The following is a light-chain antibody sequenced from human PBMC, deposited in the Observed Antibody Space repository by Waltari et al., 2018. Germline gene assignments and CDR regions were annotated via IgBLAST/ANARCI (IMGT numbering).Light chain of an antibody. Sequence: DIVMTQSPLFLPVTPGEPASISCRSSQSLLHSSGNTYLDWYLQKPGQSPQLLIYMITNRASGVPDRFSCIGSGTDFTLKISRVEAEDVGIYYCMQARQTPWTFGQGTRVEIK. CDR2: MIT. CDR1: QSLLHSSGNTY. CDR3: MQARQTPWT. J-gene: IGKJ1*01. V-gene: IGKV2-28*01.